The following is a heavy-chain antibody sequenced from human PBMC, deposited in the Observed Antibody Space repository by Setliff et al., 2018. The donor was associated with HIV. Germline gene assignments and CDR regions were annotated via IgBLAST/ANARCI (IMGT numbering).Heavy chain of an antibody. CDR2: INTGGGST. CDR1: GYTFTNYY. Sequence: GASVKVSCKASGYTFTNYYIHWVRQAPGQGLEWMGIINTGGGSTTYAQKFQGRFTMTRDTSTSTVYMELSSLRSEDTSVYYCARDAFDYTAYYYSYMDVWGKGTTVTVSS. CDR3: ARDAFDYTAYYYSYMDV. V-gene: IGHV1-46*01. D-gene: IGHD4-4*01. J-gene: IGHJ6*03.